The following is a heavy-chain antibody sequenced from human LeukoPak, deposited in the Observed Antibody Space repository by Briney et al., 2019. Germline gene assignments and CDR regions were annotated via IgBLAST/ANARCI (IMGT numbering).Heavy chain of an antibody. Sequence: PGGSLRLSCAASGFTFSSHWMSWVRQAPGKGLEWVGNIKPDGSEEYYVDSLKGRFIISRDNAKNSLYLQMNSLRAEDVAVYYCAKYFYDGSGTHYFDYWGQGTPVTVSS. D-gene: IGHD3-22*01. J-gene: IGHJ4*02. CDR2: IKPDGSEE. V-gene: IGHV3-7*01. CDR3: AKYFYDGSGTHYFDY. CDR1: GFTFSSHW.